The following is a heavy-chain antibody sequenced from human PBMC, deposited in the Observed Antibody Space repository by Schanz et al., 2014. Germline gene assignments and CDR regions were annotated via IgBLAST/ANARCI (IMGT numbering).Heavy chain of an antibody. D-gene: IGHD1-26*01. CDR2: ISGYDANT. CDR1: GYTFRSYG. V-gene: IGHV1-18*01. Sequence: QVHLVQSGAEVKKPGASVKVSCRASGYTFRSYGINWVRQAPGQGLEWMGWISGYDANTNYAQKFQGRVTMTTDTSTSTVYMELRSLTSDDSAVYYCARDRDQWDGNYLDYWGQGTLVTVSS. J-gene: IGHJ4*02. CDR3: ARDRDQWDGNYLDY.